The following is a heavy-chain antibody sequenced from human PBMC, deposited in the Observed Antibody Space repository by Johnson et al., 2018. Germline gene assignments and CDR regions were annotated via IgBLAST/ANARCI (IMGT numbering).Heavy chain of an antibody. Sequence: QVQLVESGAEVKKPGSSVKVSCKASGGTFSTYAISWVRQAPGHGLEWMGGIIPIFATANYAQKFQGRVTFTADESTSRGYMELSSLRSEDTAVYFCAGPGRGAAADQVASYGRDDWGQGTTVTVAS. V-gene: IGHV1-69*01. D-gene: IGHD2-2*01. CDR1: GGTFSTYA. CDR2: IIPIFATA. J-gene: IGHJ6*01. CDR3: AGPGRGAAADQVASYGRDD.